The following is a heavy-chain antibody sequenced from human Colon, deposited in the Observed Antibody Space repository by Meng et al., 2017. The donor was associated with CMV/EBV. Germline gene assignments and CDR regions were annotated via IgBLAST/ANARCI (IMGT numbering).Heavy chain of an antibody. J-gene: IGHJ6*02. CDR2: IKEDGSEE. Sequence: GGSLRLSCGASGFTLSNYWMTWVRQAPGKGLEWLANIKEDGSEEYYADSVKGRFTISRDNAKNSLYLHMTNLRAEDTAVYYCARDYCSSPSCYDYVLDVWGQGTTVTVSS. CDR3: ARDYCSSPSCYDYVLDV. CDR1: GFTLSNYW. D-gene: IGHD2-2*01. V-gene: IGHV3-7*01.